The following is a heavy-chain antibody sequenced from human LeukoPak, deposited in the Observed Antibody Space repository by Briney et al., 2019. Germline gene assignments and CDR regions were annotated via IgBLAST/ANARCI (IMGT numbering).Heavy chain of an antibody. Sequence: GESLKISCKGSGYSFTSYWIGWVRQAPGKGLEWLGRIKRETDGGTIDYAAPVKGRFTISRDDSRNTLYLQMDSLKIEDTAVYYCTTDRYYDNSELQFQHWGQGTLVTVSS. J-gene: IGHJ1*01. CDR2: IKRETDGGTI. CDR1: GYSFTSYW. V-gene: IGHV3-15*01. D-gene: IGHD3-22*01. CDR3: TTDRYYDNSELQFQH.